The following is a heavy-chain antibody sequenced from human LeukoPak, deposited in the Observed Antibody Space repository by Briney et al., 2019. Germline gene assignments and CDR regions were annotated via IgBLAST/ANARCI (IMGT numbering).Heavy chain of an antibody. D-gene: IGHD5-18*01. CDR2: IYSNGST. CDR3: ARSGGGYTATILGYFFDY. J-gene: IGHJ4*02. V-gene: IGHV4-59*02. Sequence: SETLSLTCTVSGGSVMSYYWSWIRQPPGKRLECLGYIYSNGSTNFHPSLKSRLTISVDTSKNQFSLKLTSVTAADTAVYYCARSGGGYTATILGYFFDYWGQGALVTVSS. CDR1: GGSVMSYY.